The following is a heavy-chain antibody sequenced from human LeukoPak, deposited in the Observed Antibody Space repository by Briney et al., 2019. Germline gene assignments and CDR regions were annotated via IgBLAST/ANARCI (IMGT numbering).Heavy chain of an antibody. D-gene: IGHD3-3*01. CDR1: GYTFTGYY. Sequence: VASVKVSCKASGYTFTGYYMHWVRQAPGQGLEWMGWINPNSGGTNYAQKFQGRVTMTRDTSISTAYMELSRLRSDDTAVYYCAREKVFGVVIIGDWFDPWGQGTLVTVSS. J-gene: IGHJ5*02. CDR2: INPNSGGT. CDR3: AREKVFGVVIIGDWFDP. V-gene: IGHV1-2*02.